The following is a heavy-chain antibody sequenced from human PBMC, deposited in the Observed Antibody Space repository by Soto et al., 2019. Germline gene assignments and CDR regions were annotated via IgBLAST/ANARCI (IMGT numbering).Heavy chain of an antibody. D-gene: IGHD3-3*01. V-gene: IGHV5-51*01. Sequence: EESLKISCKGSGYIFTSYWIGWVRQMPGKGLEWMGIIYPGDSDTRYSPSFQGQVTISADKSISTAYLQWSRMKASDTERYYCARLVGIIIFGVVIENWFDAWCQEILVYVA. J-gene: IGHJ5*02. CDR1: GYIFTSYW. CDR3: ARLVGIIIFGVVIENWFDA. CDR2: IYPGDSDT.